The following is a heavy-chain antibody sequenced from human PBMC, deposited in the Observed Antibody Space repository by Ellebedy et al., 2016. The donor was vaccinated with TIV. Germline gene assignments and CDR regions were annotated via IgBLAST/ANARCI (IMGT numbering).Heavy chain of an antibody. CDR2: IYYSGST. CDR3: ARVVGIQQWLPLDY. J-gene: IGHJ4*02. Sequence: MPSETLSLTCTVSGGSVSSGSYYWSWIRQPPGKGLEWIGHIYYSGSTNYNPSPQSRVTISVNTSKNQFSLRLSYVTAADTAVYYCARVVGIQQWLPLDYWGQGTLVTVSS. D-gene: IGHD5-18*01. CDR1: GGSVSSGSYY. V-gene: IGHV4-61*01.